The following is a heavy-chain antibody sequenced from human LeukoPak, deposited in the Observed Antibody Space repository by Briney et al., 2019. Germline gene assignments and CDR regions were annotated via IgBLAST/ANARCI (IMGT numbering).Heavy chain of an antibody. V-gene: IGHV4-4*07. D-gene: IGHD2-21*01. CDR2: IQSSGST. Sequence: SETLSLTCNVSGGSIRGYYWSWIRQPAGKGLEWIGRIQSSGSTEYNPSLKSRVAISIDTSKNQFSLKLSSVTAADTAVYYCARGGHSDFDFWGQGTLVTVSS. J-gene: IGHJ4*02. CDR1: GGSIRGYY. CDR3: ARGGHSDFDF.